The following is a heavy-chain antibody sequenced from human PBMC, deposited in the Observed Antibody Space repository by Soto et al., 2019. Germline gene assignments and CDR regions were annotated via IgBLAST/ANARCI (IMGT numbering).Heavy chain of an antibody. D-gene: IGHD6-6*01. Sequence: QVQLVESGGGVVQPGRSLRLSCAASGFTFSSYGMHWVRQAPGKGLEWVAVISYDGSNKYYADSVKGRFTISRDNSKNTLYLQMNSLRAEDTAVYYCAKDRRDLRYYGMDVWGQGTTVTVSS. J-gene: IGHJ6*02. CDR2: ISYDGSNK. CDR3: AKDRRDLRYYGMDV. V-gene: IGHV3-30*18. CDR1: GFTFSSYG.